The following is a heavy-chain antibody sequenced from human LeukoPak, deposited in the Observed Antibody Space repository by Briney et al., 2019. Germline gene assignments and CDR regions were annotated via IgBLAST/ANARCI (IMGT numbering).Heavy chain of an antibody. CDR1: GGTFSSYA. V-gene: IGHV1-69*05. Sequence: SVKVSCKASGGTFSSYAISWVRQAPGQGLEWMGGIIPIFGTANYAQKFQGRVTVTTDESTSTAYMELSSLRSEDTAVYYCARNIAVVPAASWFDPWGQGTLVTVSS. CDR2: IIPIFGTA. D-gene: IGHD2-2*01. J-gene: IGHJ5*02. CDR3: ARNIAVVPAASWFDP.